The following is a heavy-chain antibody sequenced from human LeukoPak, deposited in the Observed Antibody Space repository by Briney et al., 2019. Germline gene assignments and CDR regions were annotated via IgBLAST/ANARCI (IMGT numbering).Heavy chain of an antibody. CDR3: ARGGWFGELLFGYFDY. V-gene: IGHV1-2*06. CDR1: GYTFTGYY. CDR2: INPNSGGT. J-gene: IGHJ4*02. D-gene: IGHD3-10*01. Sequence: ASVKVSCKASGYTFTGYYMHWVRQAPGQGLEWMGRINPNSGGTNYAQKFQGRVTMTRDTSISTAYMELSRLRSDDTAAYYCARGGWFGELLFGYFDYWGQGTLVTVSS.